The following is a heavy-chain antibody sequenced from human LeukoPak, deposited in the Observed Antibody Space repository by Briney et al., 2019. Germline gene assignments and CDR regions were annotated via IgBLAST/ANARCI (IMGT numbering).Heavy chain of an antibody. Sequence: SETLSLTCTVSSGSISHYYWGWIRQPAGKGLEWIGRIYTSGGPNYNPSLKSRLSMSVDTSKNQLTLNLSSVTAADTAVYYCARDGFGIAAGDYWGQGTLVTVSS. V-gene: IGHV4-4*07. D-gene: IGHD6-13*01. CDR1: SGSISHYY. CDR2: IYTSGGP. J-gene: IGHJ4*02. CDR3: ARDGFGIAAGDY.